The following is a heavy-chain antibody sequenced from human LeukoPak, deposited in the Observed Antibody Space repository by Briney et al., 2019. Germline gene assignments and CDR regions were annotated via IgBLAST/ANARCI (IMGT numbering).Heavy chain of an antibody. CDR3: AVAMVRDLLDAFDI. V-gene: IGHV3-7*01. J-gene: IGHJ3*02. CDR1: GFTFSSYW. CDR2: IKQDGSEK. D-gene: IGHD3-10*01. Sequence: PGGSLRLSCAASGFTFSSYWMSWVRQAPGKGLEWVANIKQDGSEKYYVDSVKGRFTISRDNAKNSLYLQMNSLRAEDTAVYYCAVAMVRDLLDAFDIWGQGTMVTVSS.